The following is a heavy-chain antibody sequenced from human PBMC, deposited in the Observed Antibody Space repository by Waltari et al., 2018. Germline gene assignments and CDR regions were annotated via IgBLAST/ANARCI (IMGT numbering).Heavy chain of an antibody. J-gene: IGHJ4*02. V-gene: IGHV3-30*06. CDR3: AREGGTSGYSGFVDS. CDR1: EFTFRPSI. D-gene: IGHD2-2*01. CDR2: MSYDGFSK. Sequence: MESGGGVVHSGGSLRLSCAMAEFTFRPSIIHWVRQAPGKGLEWVSAMSYDGFSKYYADSVRDRFTIARDNSKNTVYVDINNLTPEDTAVYYCAREGGTSGYSGFVDSWGQGTQVTVSS.